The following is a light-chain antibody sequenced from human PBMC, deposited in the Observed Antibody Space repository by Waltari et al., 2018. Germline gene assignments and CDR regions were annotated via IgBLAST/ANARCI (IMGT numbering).Light chain of an antibody. CDR3: QQYDIWPYT. V-gene: IGKV3-15*01. J-gene: IGKJ2*01. CDR1: QGISSN. CDR2: GKS. Sequence: EIVMTQSPATLSMSPGETATLSSRASQGISSNLAWDQQKPGQAPRLLMYGKSTRASGFPAGFSGSGSGTEFTLTISSLQSEDFATYYCQQYDIWPYTFGQGTKLEIK.